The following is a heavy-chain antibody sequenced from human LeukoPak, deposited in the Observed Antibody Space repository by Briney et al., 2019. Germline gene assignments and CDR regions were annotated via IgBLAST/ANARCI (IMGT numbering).Heavy chain of an antibody. D-gene: IGHD5-12*01. V-gene: IGHV1-69*01. Sequence: SVKDSCKASGGTFSSHPFTWVRQAPGQGLEWMGEITPIFGTANYAQRFQGRVTITADESTSTVYMELTSLRSDDTALYYCARNSRVASTSGLNYWGQGTLVTVSS. CDR2: ITPIFGTA. CDR1: GGTFSSHP. CDR3: ARNSRVASTSGLNY. J-gene: IGHJ4*02.